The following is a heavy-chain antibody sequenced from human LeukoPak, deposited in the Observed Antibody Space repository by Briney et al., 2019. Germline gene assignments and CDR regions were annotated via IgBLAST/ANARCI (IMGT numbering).Heavy chain of an antibody. CDR1: GFTFSSYA. V-gene: IGHV3-30-3*01. Sequence: GGSLRLSCAASGFTFSSYAMHWVRQAPGKGLEWVAVISYDGSNKYYADSVKGRFTISRDNSKNTLYLQMNSLRAEDTAVYYCARELPFDYWGQGNLVTVSS. J-gene: IGHJ4*02. CDR2: ISYDGSNK. CDR3: ARELPFDY. D-gene: IGHD2-15*01.